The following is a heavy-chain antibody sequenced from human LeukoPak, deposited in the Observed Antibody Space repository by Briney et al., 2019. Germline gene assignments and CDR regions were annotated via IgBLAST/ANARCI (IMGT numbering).Heavy chain of an antibody. CDR3: APQYCGGDCYFDY. CDR2: ISGSGGST. J-gene: IGHJ4*02. V-gene: IGHV3-23*01. D-gene: IGHD2-21*02. Sequence: AGGSLRLSCAASGFTFSSYAMSWVRQAPGKGLEWVSAISGSGGSTYYADSVKGRFTISRDNAKNSLYLQMNSLRAEDTAVYYCAPQYCGGDCYFDYWGQGTLVTVSS. CDR1: GFTFSSYA.